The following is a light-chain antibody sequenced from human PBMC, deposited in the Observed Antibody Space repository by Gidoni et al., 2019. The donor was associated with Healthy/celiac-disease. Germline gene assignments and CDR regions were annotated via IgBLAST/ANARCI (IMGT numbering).Light chain of an antibody. J-gene: IGKJ5*01. CDR2: DAS. CDR1: QSISSY. Sequence: DIQITQSPSSLSASVGDRVTITCRASQSISSYLNWYQQKPGKAPKLLIYDASSLQSGVPSRFRGSGSGTDFTLSISSLQPEDFATYYCQQSYSTSITFGQGTRLDIK. CDR3: QQSYSTSIT. V-gene: IGKV1-39*01.